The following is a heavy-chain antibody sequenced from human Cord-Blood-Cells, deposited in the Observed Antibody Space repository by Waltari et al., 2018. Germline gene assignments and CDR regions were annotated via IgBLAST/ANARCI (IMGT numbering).Heavy chain of an antibody. CDR2: IYHSGST. D-gene: IGHD3-9*01. Sequence: QVQLQESGPGLVKPSETLSLTCAVSGYSISSGYYWGWIRQPPGKGLEWIGSIYHSGSTYYNPSLKSRVTISVDTSKNQFSLKLSSVTAADTAVYYCARILLGPVYYYYYYGMDVWGQGTTVTVSS. CDR1: GYSISSGYY. V-gene: IGHV4-38-2*01. CDR3: ARILLGPVYYYYYYGMDV. J-gene: IGHJ6*02.